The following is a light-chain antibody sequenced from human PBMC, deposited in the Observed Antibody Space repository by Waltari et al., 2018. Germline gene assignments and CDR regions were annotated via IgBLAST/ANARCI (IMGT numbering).Light chain of an antibody. CDR3: YSAADNDLGV. J-gene: IGLJ3*02. CDR1: VLANKY. V-gene: IGLV3-27*01. Sequence: SFELAQTSSLSVSPGQTVRITCSGDVLANKYARWFQQKPGQAPILIISKDTERPSGIPXRFSGSSSGTTVTLTISGAQVEDEADYYCYSAADNDLGVFGGGTKLTVL. CDR2: KDT.